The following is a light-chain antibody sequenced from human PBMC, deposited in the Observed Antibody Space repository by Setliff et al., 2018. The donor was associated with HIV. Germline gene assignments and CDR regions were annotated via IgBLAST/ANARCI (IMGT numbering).Light chain of an antibody. CDR2: EVR. CDR1: SSDVGGYSY. CDR3: SSYAITNTLP. V-gene: IGLV2-14*01. J-gene: IGLJ1*01. Sequence: SVLAQPASVSGSPGQSITISCTGTSSDVGGYSYVSWYQQHPGKAPKLIIYEVRNRPSGVSSRFSGSKSGNTASLTISGLQAEDDADYYCSSYAITNTLPFGTGTKVTV.